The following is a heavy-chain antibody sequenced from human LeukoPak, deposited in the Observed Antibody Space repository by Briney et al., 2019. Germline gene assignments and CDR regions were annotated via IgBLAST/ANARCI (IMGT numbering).Heavy chain of an antibody. V-gene: IGHV3-48*04. J-gene: IGHJ4*02. D-gene: IGHD7-27*01. CDR1: GFTFSSYS. Sequence: GGSLRLSCAASGFTFSSYSMNWVRQAPGKGLEWVSYISSSSSTIYYADSVKGRFTISRDNAKNSLYLQMNSLRAEDTAVYYCARELGGDSYYFDYWGQGTLVTVSS. CDR2: ISSSSSTI. CDR3: ARELGGDSYYFDY.